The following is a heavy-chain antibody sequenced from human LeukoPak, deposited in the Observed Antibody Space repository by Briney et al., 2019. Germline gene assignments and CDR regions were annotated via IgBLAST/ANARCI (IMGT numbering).Heavy chain of an antibody. CDR3: AKRNTMIRGGPSFDY. J-gene: IGHJ4*02. CDR1: GFCLGSYA. D-gene: IGHD3-10*01. V-gene: IGHV3-23*03. CDR2: IFGAGKNTT. Sequence: GGSLRLACAASGFCLGSYAMNLVREAPGKGLEWVSIIFGAGKNTTYYADSVKGRFTVSRDNSKNTLYLQMTNLRPEDTAKYYCAKRNTMIRGGPSFDYWGQGILVAVSS.